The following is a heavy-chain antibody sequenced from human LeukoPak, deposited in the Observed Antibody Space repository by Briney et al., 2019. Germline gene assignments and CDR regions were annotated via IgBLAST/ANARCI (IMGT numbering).Heavy chain of an antibody. Sequence: SETLSLTCTVSGGSISSSSYYWGWIRQPPGKGLEWIGSIYYSGSTYYNPSLKSRVTISVDTSKNQFSLKLSSVTAADTAVYYCARPLTMILNWFDPWGQGTLVTVSS. D-gene: IGHD3-22*01. V-gene: IGHV4-39*01. CDR1: GGSISSSSYY. J-gene: IGHJ5*02. CDR3: ARPLTMILNWFDP. CDR2: IYYSGST.